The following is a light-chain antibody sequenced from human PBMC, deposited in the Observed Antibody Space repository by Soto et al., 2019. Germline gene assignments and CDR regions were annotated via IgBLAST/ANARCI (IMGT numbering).Light chain of an antibody. V-gene: IGKV1-5*03. J-gene: IGKJ1*01. Sequence: DIQMTQSPSTLSASVGDRVTITCRASQSISTWLAWYQQKSGKALKLLIYKASGLENGVPSRFSGSGSGTHFTFTISNLQPEDIATYYCQQYDNLPPTWTFGQGTKVDIK. CDR3: QQYDNLPPTWT. CDR1: QSISTW. CDR2: KAS.